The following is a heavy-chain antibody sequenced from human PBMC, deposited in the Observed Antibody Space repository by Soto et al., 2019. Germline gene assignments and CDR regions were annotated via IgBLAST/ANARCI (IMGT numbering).Heavy chain of an antibody. Sequence: SCKASGYTFTSYAMHWVRQAPGQRLEWVGRIKSKTDGGTTDYAAPVKGRFTISRDDSKNTLYLQMNSLKTEDTAVYYCTTWYYYDSSGYSDDAFDIWGQGTMVTVSS. CDR3: TTWYYYDSSGYSDDAFDI. CDR2: IKSKTDGGTT. V-gene: IGHV3-15*01. J-gene: IGHJ3*02. D-gene: IGHD3-22*01. CDR1: GYTFTSYA.